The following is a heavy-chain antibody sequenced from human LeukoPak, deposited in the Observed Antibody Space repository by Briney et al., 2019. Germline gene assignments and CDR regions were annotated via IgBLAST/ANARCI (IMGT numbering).Heavy chain of an antibody. CDR3: ASVDYYGSGSYYNDVDY. V-gene: IGHV3-21*01. CDR2: ISSSSSYI. J-gene: IGHJ4*02. Sequence: AGGSLRLSCAASGFTFSSYSMNWVRQAPGKGLEWVSSISSSSSYIYYADSVKGRFTISRDNAKNSLYLQMNSLRAEDTALYYCASVDYYGSGSYYNDVDYWGQGTLVTVSS. D-gene: IGHD3-10*01. CDR1: GFTFSSYS.